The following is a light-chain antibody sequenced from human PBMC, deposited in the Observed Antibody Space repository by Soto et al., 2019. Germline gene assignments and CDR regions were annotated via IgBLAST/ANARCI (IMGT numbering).Light chain of an antibody. V-gene: IGKV1-39*01. CDR1: QNIDIF. J-gene: IGKJ4*01. CDR2: GAS. Sequence: DIRMTQSPPSLSASVGDRVTISCRARQNIDIFLNWYHQKPGRAPNLLIYGASTLQNGVPSRFSGSGSGTDFSLTISSLQPEDFGTYYCQQSYSAPPLTFGAGTKVDIK. CDR3: QQSYSAPPLT.